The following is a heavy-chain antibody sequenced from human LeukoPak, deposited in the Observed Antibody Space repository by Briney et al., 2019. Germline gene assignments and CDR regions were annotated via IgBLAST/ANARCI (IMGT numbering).Heavy chain of an antibody. CDR2: ISGSGGST. CDR1: GFTFSSHA. CDR3: AKDIQTTVVNQPFDY. V-gene: IGHV3-23*01. D-gene: IGHD4-23*01. Sequence: GGSLRLSCAASGFTFSSHAMSWVRQAPGKGLEWVSAISGSGGSTYYADSVKGRFTISRDNSKNTLYLQMNSLRAEDTAVYYCAKDIQTTVVNQPFDYWGQGTLVTVSS. J-gene: IGHJ4*02.